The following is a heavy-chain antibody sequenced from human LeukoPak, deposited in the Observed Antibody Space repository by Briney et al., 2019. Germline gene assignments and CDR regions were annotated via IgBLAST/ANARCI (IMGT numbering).Heavy chain of an antibody. V-gene: IGHV1-8*01. J-gene: IGHJ4*02. Sequence: GASVKVSCKASGYTFTSYDINWVRQATGQGLEWMGWMNPNSGNTGYAQKFQGRVTMTEDTSTDTAYMELSSLRSEDTAVYYCATLNKFQLPCFDYWGQGTLVIVSS. D-gene: IGHD2-2*01. CDR3: ATLNKFQLPCFDY. CDR1: GYTFTSYD. CDR2: MNPNSGNT.